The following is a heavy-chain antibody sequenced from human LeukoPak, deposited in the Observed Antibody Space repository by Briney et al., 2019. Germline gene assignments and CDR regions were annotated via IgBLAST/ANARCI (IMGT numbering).Heavy chain of an antibody. CDR2: INPNSGGT. CDR1: GYTFTGYY. J-gene: IGHJ5*01. Sequence: ASVKVSCKASGYTFTGYYMHWVRQAPGQGLEWMGWINPNSGGTNYAQKFQGSVTMTRDTSISTVYMELSRLRSDDTAVYYCARASGSYWWFDSWGQGILVTVSS. V-gene: IGHV1-2*02. CDR3: ARASGSYWWFDS. D-gene: IGHD1-26*01.